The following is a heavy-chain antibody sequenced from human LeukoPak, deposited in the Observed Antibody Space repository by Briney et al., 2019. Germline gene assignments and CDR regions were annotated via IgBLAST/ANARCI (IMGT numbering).Heavy chain of an antibody. Sequence: SETLSLTCTVSGGSISSSSYYWGWIRQPPGKGLEWIGSIYYSGSPYYNPSLKSRVTISVDTSKNQFSLKLSSVTAADTAVYYCARAFGVEAFDIWGQGTMVTVSS. CDR2: IYYSGSP. J-gene: IGHJ3*02. D-gene: IGHD3-10*01. CDR3: ARAFGVEAFDI. CDR1: GGSISSSSYY. V-gene: IGHV4-39*07.